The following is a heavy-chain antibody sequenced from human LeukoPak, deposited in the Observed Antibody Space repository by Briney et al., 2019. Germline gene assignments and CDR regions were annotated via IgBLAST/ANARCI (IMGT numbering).Heavy chain of an antibody. J-gene: IGHJ4*02. D-gene: IGHD5-24*01. CDR2: IYYSGTT. CDR3: AREEMATMNTDY. V-gene: IGHV4-59*12. Sequence: SETLSLTCTVSGGSIRSYYWSWIRQPPGKGLEWIGYIYYSGTTNYNPSLKSRVIISIDTSKNQFSLKLSSVTAADTAVYYCAREEMATMNTDYWGQGTLVTVSS. CDR1: GGSIRSYY.